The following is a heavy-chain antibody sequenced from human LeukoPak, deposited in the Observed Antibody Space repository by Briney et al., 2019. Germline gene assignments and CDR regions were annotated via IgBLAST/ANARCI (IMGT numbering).Heavy chain of an antibody. D-gene: IGHD3-10*01. Sequence: PGRSLRLSCAAPGFTFSSYGMHWVRQAPGKGLEWVAVISYDGSNKYYADSVKGRFTISRDNSKNTLYLQMNSLRAEDTAVYYCAKDMVRGVINFYYYYYGMDVWGQGTTVTVSS. V-gene: IGHV3-30*18. CDR3: AKDMVRGVINFYYYYYGMDV. J-gene: IGHJ6*02. CDR2: ISYDGSNK. CDR1: GFTFSSYG.